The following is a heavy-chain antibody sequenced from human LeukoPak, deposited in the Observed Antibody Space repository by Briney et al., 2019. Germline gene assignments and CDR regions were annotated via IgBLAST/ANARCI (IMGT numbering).Heavy chain of an antibody. D-gene: IGHD1-26*01. Sequence: GGSLRLSCAASGFIFSSYWMSWVRQAPGKGLEWVSSISSSSSYIYYADSVKGRFTISRDNSKNTLYLQMNSLRAEDTAVYYCAKEGRELDRLYYYYYMDVWGKGTTVTVSS. V-gene: IGHV3-21*04. CDR2: ISSSSSYI. CDR3: AKEGRELDRLYYYYYMDV. J-gene: IGHJ6*03. CDR1: GFIFSSYW.